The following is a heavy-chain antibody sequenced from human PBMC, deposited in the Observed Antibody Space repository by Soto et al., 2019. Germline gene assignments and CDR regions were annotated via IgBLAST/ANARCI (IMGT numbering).Heavy chain of an antibody. D-gene: IGHD1-7*01. J-gene: IGHJ6*03. Sequence: SETLSLTCAVYGGSFSGYYWSWIRQPPGKGLEWIGEINHSGSTNYNPSLKSRVTISVDTSKNQFSLKLSSVTAADTAVYYCARALGGAETTRREGPRYMAVGGKGPTVTVS. CDR3: ARALGGAETTRREGPRYMAV. CDR2: INHSGST. V-gene: IGHV4-34*01. CDR1: GGSFSGYY.